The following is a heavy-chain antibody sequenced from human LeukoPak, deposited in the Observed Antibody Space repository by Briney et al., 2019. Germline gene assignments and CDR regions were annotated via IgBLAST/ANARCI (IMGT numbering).Heavy chain of an antibody. CDR2: IYHSGTT. CDR1: GDTISKDGYF. J-gene: IGHJ5*02. D-gene: IGHD6-13*01. V-gene: IGHV4-39*02. CDR3: ASHKPFSGSWYGFDP. Sequence: PSETLSLTCSVSGDTISKDGYFWGWIRQTPAKELEWIGSIYHSGTTTYSASLKNRLSISVDTSKNHFSLTLSSETAADTAVYYCASHKPFSGSWYGFDPWGQGTLVTVSS.